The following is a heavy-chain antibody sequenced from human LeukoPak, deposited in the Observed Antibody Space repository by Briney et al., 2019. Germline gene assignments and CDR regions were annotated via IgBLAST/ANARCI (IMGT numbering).Heavy chain of an antibody. V-gene: IGHV3-7*01. CDR1: GFGFSTSW. CDR2: IDPTGGAI. J-gene: IGHJ3*02. D-gene: IGHD1-1*01. CDR3: ARDPQNGALDI. Sequence: GGSLRLSCAASGFGFSTSWMSWVRQTPGKGLEWVADIDPTGGAIAYVDSVKGRFTISRDNAKSSVYLQMSSLRAEDSAAYYCARDPQNGALDIWGQGTMVTVSS.